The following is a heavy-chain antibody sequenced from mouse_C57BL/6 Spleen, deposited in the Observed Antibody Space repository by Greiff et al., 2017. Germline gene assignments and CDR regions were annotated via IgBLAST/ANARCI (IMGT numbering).Heavy chain of an antibody. CDR3: ARWDDGTWFAD. V-gene: IGHV1-9*01. Sequence: VQLQQSGAELMKPGASVKLSCKATGYPFPGYWLEWVKPRPGHGPERIGEILPGSGSTNYNEKFKGKATFTADTSSNTAYMQLSSLTTEDSAIYYCARWDDGTWFADWGQGTLVTGSA. J-gene: IGHJ3*01. D-gene: IGHD2-3*01. CDR1: GYPFPGYW. CDR2: ILPGSGST.